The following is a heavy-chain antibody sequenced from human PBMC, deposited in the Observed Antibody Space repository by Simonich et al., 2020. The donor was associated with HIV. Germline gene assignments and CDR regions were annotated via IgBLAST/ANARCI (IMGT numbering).Heavy chain of an antibody. V-gene: IGHV4-34*01. CDR1: GESLSSYY. CDR2: INNSGSP. Sequence: QVHLQQWGAGLLKPSETLSLTCAVYGESLSSYYWNWLRQPPGKGLEWIGEINNSGSPNYNPSLESRVTISIDTSKNQFSLKLRFVTAADTAVYYCARREGFWFDPWGQGALVLVSS. CDR3: ARREGFWFDP. J-gene: IGHJ5*02.